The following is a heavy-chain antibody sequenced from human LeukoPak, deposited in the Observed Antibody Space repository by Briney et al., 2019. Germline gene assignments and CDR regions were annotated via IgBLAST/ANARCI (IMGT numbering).Heavy chain of an antibody. CDR1: GFTFSSYW. J-gene: IGHJ4*02. CDR2: INSDGSST. V-gene: IGHV3-74*01. D-gene: IGHD6-6*01. Sequence: GGSLRLSCAASGFTFSSYWMHWVRQAPGKELVWVSRINSDGSSTSYADSVKGRFTISRDNAKNTLSLQMNSLRAEDTAVYYCARAKPYSSSSLDYWGQGTLVTVSS. CDR3: ARAKPYSSSSLDY.